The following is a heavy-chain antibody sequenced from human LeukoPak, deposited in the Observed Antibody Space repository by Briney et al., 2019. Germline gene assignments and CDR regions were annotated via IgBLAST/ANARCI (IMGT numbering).Heavy chain of an antibody. J-gene: IGHJ4*02. Sequence: ASVKVSCKTSGYIFGSYSIHWVRQAPGQGLEWMGEINPSDGTTNNAQRFRGRATVTRDTSTGTVYMDLSSLRSDDTAVYYCARRSTKYYYFDFWGQGTLVTVSS. V-gene: IGHV1-46*01. D-gene: IGHD2/OR15-2a*01. CDR3: ARRSTKYYYFDF. CDR1: GYIFGSYS. CDR2: INPSDGTT.